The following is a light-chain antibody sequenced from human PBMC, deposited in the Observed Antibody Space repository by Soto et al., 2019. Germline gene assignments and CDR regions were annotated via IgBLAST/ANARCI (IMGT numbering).Light chain of an antibody. CDR1: QSFSSTY. CDR3: QQYGSSPPYT. J-gene: IGKJ2*01. V-gene: IGKV3-20*01. Sequence: EIVLTQSPGTLSLSLGERATLSCRASQSFSSTYLAWYQQKPGQAPRLLIYGASSRATGIPERFSGSGSGTDFTLTISRLEPEDFAAYYYCQQYGSSPPYTFGQGTKLEIK. CDR2: GAS.